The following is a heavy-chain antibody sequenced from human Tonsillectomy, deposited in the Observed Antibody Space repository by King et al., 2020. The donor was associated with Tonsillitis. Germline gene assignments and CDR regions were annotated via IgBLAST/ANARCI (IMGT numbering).Heavy chain of an antibody. J-gene: IGHJ6*02. CDR3: ARDQVPAANYYYYGMDV. CDR1: GFSFSSHA. D-gene: IGHD2-2*01. CDR2: ISYDGSNK. V-gene: IGHV3-30-3*01. Sequence: QLVQSGGGVVQPGRSLRLSCAASGFSFSSHAMHWVRQAPGKGLEWVAVISYDGSNKYYTDSVRGRFTISRDNSKNTLYLQMNSLRAEETAVYYCARDQVPAANYYYYGMDVWGQGTTVTVSS.